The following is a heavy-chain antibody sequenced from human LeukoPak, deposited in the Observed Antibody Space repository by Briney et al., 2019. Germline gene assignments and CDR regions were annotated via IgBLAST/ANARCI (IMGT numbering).Heavy chain of an antibody. D-gene: IGHD6-13*01. V-gene: IGHV3-74*01. CDR2: INTDGSST. J-gene: IGHJ4*02. Sequence: GGSLRLSCAASGFTFSSYWMHWVRQAPGKGLAWASRINTDGSSTSYADSVKGRFTISRDNAKNTLYLQMNSLRAEDTAVYYCARVSSSSWWALDYWGQGTLVTVSS. CDR1: GFTFSSYW. CDR3: ARVSSSSWWALDY.